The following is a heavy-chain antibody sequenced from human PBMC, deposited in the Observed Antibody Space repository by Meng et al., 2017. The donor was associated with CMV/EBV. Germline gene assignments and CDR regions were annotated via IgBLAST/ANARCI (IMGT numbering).Heavy chain of an antibody. CDR3: ARGKHDSNYDFWSGYFYGMDV. CDR2: IRYDGSNK. D-gene: IGHD3-3*01. J-gene: IGHJ6*02. Sequence: GESLKISCAASGFTFSSYGMHWVRQAPGKGLEWVAFIRYDGSNKYYADSVKGRFTISRDNSKNSLYLQMNSLRAEDTAVYYCARGKHDSNYDFWSGYFYGMDVWGQGTTVTVSS. V-gene: IGHV3-30*02. CDR1: GFTFSSYG.